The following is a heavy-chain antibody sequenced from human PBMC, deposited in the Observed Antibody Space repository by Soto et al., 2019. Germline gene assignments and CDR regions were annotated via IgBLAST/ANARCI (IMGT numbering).Heavy chain of an antibody. CDR3: ARAYCGGDCDPNYYYYGMDV. D-gene: IGHD2-21*02. J-gene: IGHJ6*02. CDR2: ISSSSSYI. Sequence: GVSLRLSCAASGFTFSSYSMNWVRQAPGKGLEWVSSISSSSSYIYYADSVKGRFTISRDNAKNSLYLQMNSLRAEDTAVYYCARAYCGGDCDPNYYYYGMDVWGQGTTVTVSS. V-gene: IGHV3-21*01. CDR1: GFTFSSYS.